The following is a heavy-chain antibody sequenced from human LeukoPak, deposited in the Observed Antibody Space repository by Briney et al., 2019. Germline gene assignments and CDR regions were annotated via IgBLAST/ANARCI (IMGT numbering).Heavy chain of an antibody. CDR3: ARDYPLWSHAFDI. Sequence: ASVKVSCKASGGTFSSYAISWVRQAPGQGLEWMGGIIPIFGTANYAQKFQGRVTITTDESTSTAYMELSSLRSEDTAVYYCARDYPLWSHAFDIWGQGTMVTVSS. J-gene: IGHJ3*02. CDR2: IIPIFGTA. CDR1: GGTFSSYA. V-gene: IGHV1-69*05. D-gene: IGHD5-18*01.